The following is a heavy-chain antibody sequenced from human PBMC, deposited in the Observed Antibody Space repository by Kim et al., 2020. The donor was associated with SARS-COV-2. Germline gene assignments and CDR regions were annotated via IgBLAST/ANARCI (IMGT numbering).Heavy chain of an antibody. Sequence: ADFVKGRFTISRDNSKNTLYLRMNSLRAEDTAVYYCARDFGEYDSFPLFDYWGQGTLVTVSS. J-gene: IGHJ4*02. CDR3: ARDFGEYDSFPLFDY. D-gene: IGHD3-22*01. V-gene: IGHV3-30*07.